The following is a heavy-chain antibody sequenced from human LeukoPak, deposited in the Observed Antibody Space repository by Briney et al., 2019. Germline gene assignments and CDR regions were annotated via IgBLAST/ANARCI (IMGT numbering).Heavy chain of an antibody. CDR3: ARRTGTIYCYNYYMDL. V-gene: IGHV4-34*01. CDR1: GGSFSGYY. D-gene: IGHD1-7*01. Sequence: SETLSLTCAVYGGSFSGYYWSWIRQPPGKGLEWIGEINHSGSTNYNPSLKSRVTISVDTSKNQFSLKLSSVTAADTAVYYCARRTGTIYCYNYYMDLWGKGTTVTVSS. J-gene: IGHJ6*03. CDR2: INHSGST.